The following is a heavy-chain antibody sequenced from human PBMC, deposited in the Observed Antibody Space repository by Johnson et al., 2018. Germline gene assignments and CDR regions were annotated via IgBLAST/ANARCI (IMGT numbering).Heavy chain of an antibody. Sequence: QVQLVQSGGGVVQPGRSLRLSCAASGFTFSSYGMHWVRQAPGKGLEWVAVISYDGSNKYYADSVQGRFTLSRDNSKKTMYLQMNSLGAEDTAVYYCAKGTAEQWLVFAFDIWCQGTMVTVSS. CDR3: AKGTAEQWLVFAFDI. J-gene: IGHJ3*02. V-gene: IGHV3-30*18. CDR2: ISYDGSNK. CDR1: GFTFSSYG. D-gene: IGHD6-19*01.